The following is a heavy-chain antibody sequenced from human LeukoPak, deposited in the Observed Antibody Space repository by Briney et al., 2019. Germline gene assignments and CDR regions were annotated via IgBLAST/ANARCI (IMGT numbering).Heavy chain of an antibody. Sequence: ASVKVSCKASGYTFTSYDINWVRQATGQGLEWMGWMNPNSGNTGYAQKLQGRVTMTRNTSISTAYMELSSLRSEDTAVCYCARGYRVGATSPCGYWGQGTLVTVSS. CDR2: MNPNSGNT. CDR3: ARGYRVGATSPCGY. D-gene: IGHD1-26*01. V-gene: IGHV1-8*01. J-gene: IGHJ4*02. CDR1: GYTFTSYD.